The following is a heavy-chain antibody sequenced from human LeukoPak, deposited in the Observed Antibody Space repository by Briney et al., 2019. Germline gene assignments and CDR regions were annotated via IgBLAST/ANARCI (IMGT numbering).Heavy chain of an antibody. CDR2: INQDGSKQ. Sequence: GGSLRLSCAASGFTFSSYSMNWVRQAPGKGLEWVANINQDGSKQNYVDSVKGRFTVSRDNAQNSLYLQMHSLRAEDTAVYYCARDPDILLGVNFDYWGQGALVIVSS. D-gene: IGHD2-21*01. CDR1: GFTFSSYS. V-gene: IGHV3-7*01. CDR3: ARDPDILLGVNFDY. J-gene: IGHJ4*02.